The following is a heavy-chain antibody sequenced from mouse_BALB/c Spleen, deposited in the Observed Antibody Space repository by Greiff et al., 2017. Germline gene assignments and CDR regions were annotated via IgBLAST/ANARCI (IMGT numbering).Heavy chain of an antibody. Sequence: VHLVESGPGLVAPSQSLSITCTVSGFSLTSYGVHWVRQPPGKGLEWLGVIWAGGSTNYNSALMSRLSISKDNSKSQVFLKMNSLQTDDTAMYYCAREYYYRYDFYYAMDYWGQGTSVTVSS. V-gene: IGHV2-9*02. CDR2: IWAGGST. J-gene: IGHJ4*01. CDR1: GFSLTSYG. D-gene: IGHD2-14*01. CDR3: AREYYYRYDFYYAMDY.